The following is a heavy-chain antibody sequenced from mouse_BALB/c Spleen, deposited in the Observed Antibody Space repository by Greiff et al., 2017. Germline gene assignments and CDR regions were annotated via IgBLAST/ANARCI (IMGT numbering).Heavy chain of an antibody. Sequence: EVQLMESGGGLVQPGGSRKLSCAASGFTFSSFGMHWVRQAPEKGLEWVAYISSGSSTIYYADTVKGRFTISRDNPKNTLFLQMTSLRSEDTAMYYCARWDPLQLGLGAMDYWGQGTSVTVSS. CDR1: GFTFSSFG. CDR2: ISSGSSTI. D-gene: IGHD4-1*02. V-gene: IGHV5-17*02. CDR3: ARWDPLQLGLGAMDY. J-gene: IGHJ4*01.